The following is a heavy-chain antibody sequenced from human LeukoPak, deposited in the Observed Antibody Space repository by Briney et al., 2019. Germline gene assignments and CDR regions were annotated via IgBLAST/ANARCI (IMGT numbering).Heavy chain of an antibody. D-gene: IGHD6-6*01. J-gene: IGHJ6*03. CDR2: INPSGGST. V-gene: IGHV1-46*01. CDR1: GYAFTSYY. Sequence: ASVKVSCKASGYAFTSYYMHWVRQAPGQGLEWMGIINPSGGSTSYAQKFQGRVTITADESTSTAYMELSSLRSEDTAVYYCARGASISGQAYYYYMDVWGKGTTVTISS. CDR3: ARGASISGQAYYYYMDV.